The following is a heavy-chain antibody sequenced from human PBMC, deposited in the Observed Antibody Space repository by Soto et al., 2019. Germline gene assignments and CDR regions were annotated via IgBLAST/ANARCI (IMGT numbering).Heavy chain of an antibody. V-gene: IGHV1-18*01. CDR3: ARERRWEPLLY. D-gene: IGHD1-26*01. CDR2: VSAYNRNT. Sequence: QVQLVQSGPEVKKPGASVKVSCKGSGYTFSNYGVTWVRQAPGQGLERLGWVSAYNRNTDYAQKFEDRATMTIDTSTNTAYLELRGLTPDDTAVYYCARERRWEPLLYWGQGNL. J-gene: IGHJ4*02. CDR1: GYTFSNYG.